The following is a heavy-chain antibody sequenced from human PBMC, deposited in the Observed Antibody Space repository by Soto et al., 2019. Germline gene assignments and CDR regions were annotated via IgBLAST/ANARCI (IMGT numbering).Heavy chain of an antibody. D-gene: IGHD2-2*01. J-gene: IGHJ6*02. Sequence: SVKVSCKASGGTFSTYAISWVRQAPGQGLEWMGGIIPIFDTANYAQKFQGRVTITADESTSTAYMELSSLRSEDTAVYYCARHDCISSSCYYYYYYGMDVWG. CDR2: IIPIFDTA. CDR3: ARHDCISSSCYYYYYYGMDV. V-gene: IGHV1-69*13. CDR1: GGTFSTYA.